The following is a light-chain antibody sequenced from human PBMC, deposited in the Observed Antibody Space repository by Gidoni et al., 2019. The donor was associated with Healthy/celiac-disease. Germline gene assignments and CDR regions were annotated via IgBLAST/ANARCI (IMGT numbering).Light chain of an antibody. CDR3: QQYGSSWT. V-gene: IGKV3-20*01. J-gene: IGKJ1*01. CDR1: QSVSSSY. CDR2: GAS. Sequence: LVLTPSPGTLSLSPGERATLSCRASQSVSSSYLAWYQQKPGQAPRLLIYGASSMATGIPDRLSGSGCGTDFTLTISRLEPEDFAVYYCQQYGSSWTFGQGTKVEIK.